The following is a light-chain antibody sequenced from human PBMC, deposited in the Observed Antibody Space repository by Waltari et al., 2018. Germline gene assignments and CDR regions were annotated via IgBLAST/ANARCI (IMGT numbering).Light chain of an antibody. Sequence: QSALTQPASVSGSPGQSTTISCTGTSNDVGYYSLVSWYQQHPGKAPKLIIYDVTKRPRGVSDRCAGSKAGNTAFMTISGLQAEDEADYHCCTYAGSSTYAFGTGTTVSVL. V-gene: IGLV2-23*02. J-gene: IGLJ1*01. CDR2: DVT. CDR3: CTYAGSSTYA. CDR1: SNDVGYYSL.